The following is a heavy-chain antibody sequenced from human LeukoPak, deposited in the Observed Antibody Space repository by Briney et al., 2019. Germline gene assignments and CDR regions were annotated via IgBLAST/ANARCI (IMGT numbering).Heavy chain of an antibody. CDR3: AKGRSSTTSCYDY. V-gene: IGHV3-23*01. CDR1: GFTFSSYA. CDR2: ISDSGDST. D-gene: IGHD2-2*01. J-gene: IGHJ4*02. Sequence: GGSLRLSCAASGFTFSSYAMSWVRQAPGKGLEWVSVISDSGDSTYYTDSVKGRFTISRDNSKNTLYLQMNSLRPEDTALYYCAKGRSSTTSCYDYWGQGTLVTVSS.